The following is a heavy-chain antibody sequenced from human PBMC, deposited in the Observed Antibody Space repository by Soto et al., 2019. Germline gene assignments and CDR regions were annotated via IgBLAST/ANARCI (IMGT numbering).Heavy chain of an antibody. Sequence: GGSLRLSCAASGFTFSSYTMSWVRRAPGKGLEWVSAITPSGDYTNHADSVKGRFTISRDNSKNILYMQMNSLRADDTALYYCARPYDGSGSYLPFAYWGQGTLVTVSS. CDR2: ITPSGDYT. J-gene: IGHJ4*02. CDR1: GFTFSSYT. CDR3: ARPYDGSGSYLPFAY. V-gene: IGHV3-23*01. D-gene: IGHD3-22*01.